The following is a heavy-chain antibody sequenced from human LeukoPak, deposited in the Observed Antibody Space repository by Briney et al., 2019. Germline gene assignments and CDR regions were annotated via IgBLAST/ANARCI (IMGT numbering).Heavy chain of an antibody. J-gene: IGHJ4*02. CDR2: ISYDGSNK. Sequence: GGSLRLSCAASGFTFSSYAMHWVRQAPGKGLEWVAVISYDGSNKYYADSVKGRFTISRDNAKNSLYLQMNSLRAEDTAVYYCARAHSSSWNWGQGTLVTVSS. CDR3: ARAHSSSWN. D-gene: IGHD6-13*01. CDR1: GFTFSSYA. V-gene: IGHV3-30-3*01.